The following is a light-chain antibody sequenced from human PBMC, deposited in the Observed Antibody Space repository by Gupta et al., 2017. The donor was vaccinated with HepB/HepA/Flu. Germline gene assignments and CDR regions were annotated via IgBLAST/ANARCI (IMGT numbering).Light chain of an antibody. Sequence: DIQTTQSPSSLSASVGDRVTITCRASQSISSYLNWYQQKPGKAPKLLIYAASSLQSGVPSRFSGSGSGTDFTLTISSLQPEDFATYYCQQSDSTPNTFGGGTKVEIK. J-gene: IGKJ4*01. CDR2: AAS. CDR1: QSISSY. V-gene: IGKV1-39*01. CDR3: QQSDSTPNT.